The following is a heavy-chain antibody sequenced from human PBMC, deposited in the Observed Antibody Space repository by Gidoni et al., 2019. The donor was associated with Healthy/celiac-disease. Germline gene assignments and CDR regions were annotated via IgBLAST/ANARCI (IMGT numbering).Heavy chain of an antibody. Sequence: EVQLLESGGGLVQPGGSLRLSCAASGSTFISYAMSWVRQAPGKGLEWVSAISGSGGSTYYADSVKGRFTISRDNSKNTLYLQMNSLRAEDTAVYYCARISGSYFAPDYWGQGTLVTVSS. CDR3: ARISGSYFAPDY. CDR1: GSTFISYA. V-gene: IGHV3-23*01. J-gene: IGHJ4*02. D-gene: IGHD1-26*01. CDR2: ISGSGGST.